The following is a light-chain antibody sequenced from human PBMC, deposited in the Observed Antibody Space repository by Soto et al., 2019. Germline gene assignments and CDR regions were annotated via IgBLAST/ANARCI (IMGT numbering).Light chain of an antibody. CDR3: QQYETFSGT. J-gene: IGKJ1*01. CDR1: QVISTS. CDR2: DAS. Sequence: DIQLTQSPSFLSPSIGESVPITCRASQVISTSLAWHQQKPGTAPKLLIYDASSLESGVPSRFSGSGSGTKFTPTITSLQPDDFATYYCQQYETFSGTFGPGTKVDIK. V-gene: IGKV1-5*01.